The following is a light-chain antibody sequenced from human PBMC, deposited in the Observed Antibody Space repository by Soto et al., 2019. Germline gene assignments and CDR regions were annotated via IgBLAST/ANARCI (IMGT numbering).Light chain of an antibody. Sequence: QLVLTQSSSASASLGSSVKLTCTLSSGHRSYIIAWHQQQPGKAPRYLMKLEGSGSYNKGSGVPDRFSGSSSGADRYLTISNLQVEDEADYYCETWDSNIGVFGGGTKLTVL. V-gene: IGLV4-60*02. CDR3: ETWDSNIGV. CDR2: LEGSGSY. J-gene: IGLJ3*02. CDR1: SGHRSYI.